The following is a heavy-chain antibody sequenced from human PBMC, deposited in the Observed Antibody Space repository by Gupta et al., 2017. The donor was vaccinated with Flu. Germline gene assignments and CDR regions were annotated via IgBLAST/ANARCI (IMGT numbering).Heavy chain of an antibody. CDR3: ARRGGSGTAFHYFYGLDV. CDR1: ALPFSTYT. V-gene: IGHV3-21*02. J-gene: IGHJ6*02. Sequence: EERLLESGGGLVRPGGALRLSCVASALPFSTYTFNWVRQAPGKGLEWLASISRSSGYIYYADSVKGRFTISRDNSKTSLYLQMNSLRDEDTALYYCARRGGSGTAFHYFYGLDVWGRGTAVTVSS. D-gene: IGHD2-15*01. CDR2: ISRSSGYI.